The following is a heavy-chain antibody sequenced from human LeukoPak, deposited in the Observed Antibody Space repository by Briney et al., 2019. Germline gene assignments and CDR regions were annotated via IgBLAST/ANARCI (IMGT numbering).Heavy chain of an antibody. J-gene: IGHJ5*02. V-gene: IGHV3-23*01. CDR3: AKDLRGSSSWYNWFDP. CDR2: ISGSGGST. CDR1: GFTFSSYA. D-gene: IGHD6-13*01. Sequence: GGSLRLSCAASGFTFSSYAMSWVRQAPGKGLEWVSAISGSGGSTYYADSVKGRFTISRDNSKNTLYLQMNSLRAEDTAVYYCAKDLRGSSSWYNWFDPWGQGTLVTVSS.